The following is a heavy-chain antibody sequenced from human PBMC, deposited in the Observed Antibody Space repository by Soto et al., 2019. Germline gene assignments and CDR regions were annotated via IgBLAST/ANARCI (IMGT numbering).Heavy chain of an antibody. V-gene: IGHV4-34*01. CDR1: GGSFSGYY. CDR3: ARRTTVTTYWFDP. CDR2: INHSGST. J-gene: IGHJ5*02. D-gene: IGHD4-17*01. Sequence: SETLSLTCAVYGGSFSGYYWSGIRQPPGKGLELIGEINHSGSTNYNPSLKRRVTISVDTSKNQFSLKLSSVTAADTAVYYCARRTTVTTYWFDPWGQGTLGAVS.